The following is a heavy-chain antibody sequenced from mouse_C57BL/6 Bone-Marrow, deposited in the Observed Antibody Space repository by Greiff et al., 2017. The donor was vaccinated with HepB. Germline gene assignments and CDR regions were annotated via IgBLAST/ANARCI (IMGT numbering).Heavy chain of an antibody. CDR2: ISYDGSN. J-gene: IGHJ4*01. Sequence: EVQLQESGPGLVKPSQSLSLTCSVTGYSITSGYYWNWIRQFPGNKLEWMGYISYDGSNNYNPSLKNRISITRDTSKNQFFLKLNSVTTEDTATYYCATLYYGSSSYAMDYWGQGTSVTVSS. CDR1: GYSITSGYY. CDR3: ATLYYGSSSYAMDY. D-gene: IGHD1-1*01. V-gene: IGHV3-6*01.